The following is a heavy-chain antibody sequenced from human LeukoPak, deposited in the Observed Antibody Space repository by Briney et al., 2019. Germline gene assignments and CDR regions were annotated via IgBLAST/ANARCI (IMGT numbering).Heavy chain of an antibody. Sequence: PSETLSLTCAVSGGSFSKYYWNWIRQTPGKGLEWIGEIYQTGSTTYNPSFKSRVTISVDTPKNQFSLKLSSVTAADTAVYYCAHLLSGYDPFYYDGMDVWGQGTPVTVSS. CDR3: AHLLSGYDPFYYDGMDV. J-gene: IGHJ6*02. V-gene: IGHV4-34*01. CDR2: IYQTGST. D-gene: IGHD5-12*01. CDR1: GGSFSKYY.